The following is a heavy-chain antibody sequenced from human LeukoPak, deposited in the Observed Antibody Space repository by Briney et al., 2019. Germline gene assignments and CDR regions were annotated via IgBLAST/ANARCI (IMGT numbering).Heavy chain of an antibody. J-gene: IGHJ4*02. Sequence: PSETLSLTCTVSGGSISSYYWSWIRQPPGKGLEWIGYIYYSWSTNYNPSLKSRVTISVDTSKNQFSLKLSSVTAADTAVYYCARAKMVAAIDYWGQGTLVTVCS. CDR1: GGSISSYY. CDR3: ARAKMVAAIDY. D-gene: IGHD2-15*01. CDR2: IYYSWST. V-gene: IGHV4-59*01.